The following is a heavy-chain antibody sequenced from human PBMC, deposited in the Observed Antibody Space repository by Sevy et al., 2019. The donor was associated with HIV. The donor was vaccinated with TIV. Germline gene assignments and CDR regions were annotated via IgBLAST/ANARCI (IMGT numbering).Heavy chain of an antibody. V-gene: IGHV6-1*01. Sequence: SQTLSLTCAISGDSVSSTSAVWNWIRQSPSRGLEWLGRTYYRSKWYNDYAVSVKSRITIKPDTSKNQFSLQLNSVTPEDTAVYYCARAGYYGSGTRLYYFDYWGQGTLVTVSS. CDR1: GDSVSSTSAV. D-gene: IGHD3-10*01. J-gene: IGHJ4*02. CDR3: ARAGYYGSGTRLYYFDY. CDR2: TYYRSKWYN.